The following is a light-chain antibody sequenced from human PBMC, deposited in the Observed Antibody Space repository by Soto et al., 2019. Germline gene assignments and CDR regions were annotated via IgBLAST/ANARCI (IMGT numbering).Light chain of an antibody. Sequence: QSALTQPASVSGSPGQSITISCTGTSRDGGSYNLVSWYQQYPGKAPKLMIYEDNKRPSGVSNRFSCSKSGNTASLTISGLQAEDEADYYCCSSAVSSVSSTLFGGGTKVTVL. J-gene: IGLJ2*01. V-gene: IGLV2-23*01. CDR2: EDN. CDR1: SRDGGSYNL. CDR3: CSSAVSSVSSTL.